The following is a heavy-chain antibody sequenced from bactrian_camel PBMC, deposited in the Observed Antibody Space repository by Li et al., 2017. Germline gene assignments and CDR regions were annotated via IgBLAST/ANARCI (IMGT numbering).Heavy chain of an antibody. CDR1: GFTASGYY. V-gene: IGHV3-2*01. CDR2: IDPDSDSSST. CDR3: AAEGCYGLGYLADY. J-gene: IGHJ4*01. D-gene: IGHD3*01. Sequence: HVQLVESGGGLVQSGGSLRLSCAVSGFTASGYYMSWVRQAPGKGLEWVSTIDPDSDSSSTHYAESVQGRFTISQDNAKKTLYLQMDSLKTEDTAVYYCAAEGCYGLGYLADYWGQGTQVTVS.